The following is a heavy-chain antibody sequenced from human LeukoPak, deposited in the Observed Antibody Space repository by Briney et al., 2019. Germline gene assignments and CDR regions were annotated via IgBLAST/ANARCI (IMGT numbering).Heavy chain of an antibody. CDR2: ISSSSSTI. Sequence: PGGSLRLSCAASGFTFSSYSMTWVRQAPGKGLEWVSYISSSSSTIYYADSVKGRFTISRDNAKNSLYLQMNGLRAEDTAVYYCARDWGLWGGQGTMVTVSS. CDR1: GFTFSSYS. J-gene: IGHJ3*01. V-gene: IGHV3-48*04. D-gene: IGHD2-21*01. CDR3: ARDWGLW.